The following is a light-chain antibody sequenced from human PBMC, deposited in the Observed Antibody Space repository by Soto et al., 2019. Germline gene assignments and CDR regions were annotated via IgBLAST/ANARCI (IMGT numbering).Light chain of an antibody. CDR3: CSFSRSFTDYV. J-gene: IGLJ1*01. V-gene: IGLV2-11*01. Sequence: QSALTQPRSVSGSPGQSVTISCTGASSDVGGYNHVSWYQQHPGKAPKLMISDVSKRPSGVPDRFSGSKSGNTASLTISGLQLEDEADSYCCSFSRSFTDYVFGSGTKLTVL. CDR1: SSDVGGYNH. CDR2: DVS.